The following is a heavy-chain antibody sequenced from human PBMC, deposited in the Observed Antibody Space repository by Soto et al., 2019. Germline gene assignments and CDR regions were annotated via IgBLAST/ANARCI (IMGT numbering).Heavy chain of an antibody. J-gene: IGHJ4*02. CDR2: IKQDGSEK. V-gene: IGHV3-7*01. CDR1: GFTFSSYW. D-gene: IGHD3-10*01. Sequence: LSLTCAASGFTFSSYWMSWVRQAPGKGLEWVANIKQDGSEKYYVDSVKGRFTISRDNAKNSLYLQMNSLRAEDTAVYYCARDLKVRGVIGYWGQGTLVTVSS. CDR3: ARDLKVRGVIGY.